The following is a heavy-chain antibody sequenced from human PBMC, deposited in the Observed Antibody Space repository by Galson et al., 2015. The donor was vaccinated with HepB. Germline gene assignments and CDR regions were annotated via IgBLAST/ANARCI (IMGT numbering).Heavy chain of an antibody. CDR2: IYSGGST. V-gene: IGHV3-66*02. J-gene: IGHJ4*02. Sequence: SLRLSCAASGFTVSSNYMSWVRQAPGKGLEWVSVIYSGGSTYYADSVKGRFTISRDNSKNTLHLQMNSLRAEDTAVYYCAREVFEGYFQDYWGQGTLVTVSS. CDR3: AREVFEGYFQDY. CDR1: GFTVSSNY. D-gene: IGHD3-22*01.